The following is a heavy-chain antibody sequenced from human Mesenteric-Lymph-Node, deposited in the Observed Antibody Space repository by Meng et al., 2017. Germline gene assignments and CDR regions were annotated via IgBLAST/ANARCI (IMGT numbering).Heavy chain of an antibody. J-gene: IGHJ4*02. CDR3: ARSADYTYDYDSGGAVGY. D-gene: IGHD3-10*01. V-gene: IGHV1-69*13. Sequence: SVKVSCKASGGTFSSYAISWVRQAPGQGLGWMGGSVPILGTPTHAQKFQGRLKIAADESSSTAYLELSSLRVDDTAVYYCARSADYTYDYDSGGAVGYWGQGTPVTVSS. CDR2: SVPILGTP. CDR1: GGTFSSYA.